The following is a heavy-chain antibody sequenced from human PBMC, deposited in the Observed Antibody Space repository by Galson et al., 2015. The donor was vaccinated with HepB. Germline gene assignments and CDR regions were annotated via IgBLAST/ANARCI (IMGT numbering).Heavy chain of an antibody. CDR1: GFTFSNYA. J-gene: IGHJ4*02. CDR2: ISDTGGTT. V-gene: IGHV3-23*01. D-gene: IGHD1-26*01. Sequence: SLRLSCAASGFTFSNYAMTWVRQAPGKGLEWVSGISDTGGTTSYVDSVKGRFTISRDSSKNTLFLQMNNLRLEDTAVYYCVKDLGARGRGATPNYWGQGTLVTVSS. CDR3: VKDLGARGRGATPNY.